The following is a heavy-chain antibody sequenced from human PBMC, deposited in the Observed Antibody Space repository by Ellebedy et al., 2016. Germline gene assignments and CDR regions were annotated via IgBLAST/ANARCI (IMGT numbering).Heavy chain of an antibody. D-gene: IGHD3-22*01. CDR2: IYPGDSDT. V-gene: IGHV5-51*01. CDR1: GYSFTSYW. Sequence: GESLKISCKGSGYSFTSYWIGWVRQMPGKGLEWMGIIYPGDSDTRYSPSFQGQVTISADKSISTAYLQWSSLKASDTAMYYCARHPTYYYDSSGPPNNWFDPWGQGTLVTVSS. CDR3: ARHPTYYYDSSGPPNNWFDP. J-gene: IGHJ5*02.